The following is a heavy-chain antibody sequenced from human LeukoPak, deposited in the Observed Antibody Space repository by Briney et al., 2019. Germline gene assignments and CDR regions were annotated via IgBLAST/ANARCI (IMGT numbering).Heavy chain of an antibody. Sequence: ASVKVSCKASGGTFSDFVINWVRQAPGQGLEWMGKIIPVFGTSNYAQKFQGRVTITADRSTSTYFMELSRLTSDDTAVYYCARELGSGTLLPGNDGSDYWGQGTLVTVSS. CDR1: GGTFSDFV. V-gene: IGHV1-69*06. CDR2: IIPVFGTS. J-gene: IGHJ4*02. CDR3: ARELGSGTLLPGNDGSDY. D-gene: IGHD3-10*01.